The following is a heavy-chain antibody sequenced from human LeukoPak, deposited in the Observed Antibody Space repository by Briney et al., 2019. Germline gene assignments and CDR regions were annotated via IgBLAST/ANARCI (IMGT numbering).Heavy chain of an antibody. D-gene: IGHD3-10*02. CDR2: IYYSGNT. V-gene: IGHV4-59*01. CDR3: ARSTGSTMFIDY. CDR1: GGSISPYY. J-gene: IGHJ4*02. Sequence: SETLSLTCTVAGGSISPYYGSWIRQPPGKGLEWLRYIYYSGNTDYNPSLKSRVAISVDTSKNQFSLKLSSVTAADTAVYYCARSTGSTMFIDYWGQGTLVTVSS.